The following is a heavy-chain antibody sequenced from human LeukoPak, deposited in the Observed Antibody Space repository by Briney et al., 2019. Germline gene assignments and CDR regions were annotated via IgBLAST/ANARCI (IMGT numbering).Heavy chain of an antibody. CDR1: GFTFSSYW. V-gene: IGHV3-74*01. CDR3: TGDSIYGLVDAFDI. J-gene: IGHJ3*02. CDR2: INADGSST. D-gene: IGHD3/OR15-3a*01. Sequence: GGSLRLSCAASGFTFSSYWIHWVRQVPGKGLVWVSRINADGSSTNYADSVKGRFSISRDNAKNTLYLQMNSLRAEDTAVYYCTGDSIYGLVDAFDIWGQGTMVTVSS.